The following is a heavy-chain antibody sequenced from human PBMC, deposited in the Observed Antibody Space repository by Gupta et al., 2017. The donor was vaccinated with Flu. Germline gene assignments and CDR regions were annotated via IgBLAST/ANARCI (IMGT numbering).Heavy chain of an antibody. CDR3: AKSRPPLAMKDY. CDR2: IRGSGGST. J-gene: IGHJ4*02. V-gene: IGHV3-23*01. CDR1: GFTSSSYA. D-gene: IGHD5-18*01. Sequence: EVQLLESGGGLVQPGGSLRLSCAASGFTSSSYAMSWVRQAPGKGLEWVSAIRGSGGSTYYADSVKGRFTISRDNSKNTLYLQMNSLRAEDTAGYYCAKSRPPLAMKDYWGQGTRGTVSA.